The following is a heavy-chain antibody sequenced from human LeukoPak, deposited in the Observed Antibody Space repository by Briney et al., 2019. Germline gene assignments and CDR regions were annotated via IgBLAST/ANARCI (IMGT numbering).Heavy chain of an antibody. Sequence: GGSLRLSCAASGFIFSNYEMNWVRQAPGKGLEWVSYISDSGSTIYHADSVKGRFTISRDNAKKSLYLQMNSLRAEDTAVYYCARADFRYYFDYWGQGTLVTVSS. J-gene: IGHJ4*02. V-gene: IGHV3-48*03. CDR2: ISDSGSTI. CDR3: ARADFRYYFDY. D-gene: IGHD3-3*01. CDR1: GFIFSNYE.